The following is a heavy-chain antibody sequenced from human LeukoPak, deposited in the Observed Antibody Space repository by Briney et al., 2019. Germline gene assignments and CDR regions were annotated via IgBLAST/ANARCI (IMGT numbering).Heavy chain of an antibody. CDR1: GFIFRSYG. D-gene: IGHD3-22*01. J-gene: IGHJ4*02. V-gene: IGHV3-33*01. CDR3: ARVDDSSGYYSLGIDY. Sequence: PGRSLRLSCTASGFIFRSYGMHWVRQVPGKGLEWVAITWYDGDKKHYADSVKGRFTISRDNSKNTLYLQMNSLRAEDTAVYYCARVDDSSGYYSLGIDYWGQGTLVTVSS. CDR2: TWYDGDKK.